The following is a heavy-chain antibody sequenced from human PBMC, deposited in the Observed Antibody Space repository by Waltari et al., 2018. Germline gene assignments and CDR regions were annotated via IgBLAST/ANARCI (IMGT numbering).Heavy chain of an antibody. V-gene: IGHV4-39*01. CDR3: ARPGRVGGGSLMGLDY. CDR1: GGSISSTSYY. J-gene: IGHJ4*02. Sequence: QLQLQESGPGLVKPSETLSLTCSVSGGSISSTSYYWGWIRQPPGKGLEWIGSFSYNGNTYYNPSLKRRVTISVDTSKNQFSLQLTSVTAADTAMYYCARPGRVGGGSLMGLDYWGQGTLVTVSS. D-gene: IGHD2-15*01. CDR2: FSYNGNT.